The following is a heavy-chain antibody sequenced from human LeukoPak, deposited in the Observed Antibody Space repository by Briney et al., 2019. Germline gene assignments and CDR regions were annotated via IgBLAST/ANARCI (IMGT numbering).Heavy chain of an antibody. CDR3: ALGMTTVRDWFDP. CDR1: GYTFTGYY. CDR2: INPNSGGT. J-gene: IGHJ5*02. Sequence: ASVKVSCKASGYTFTGYYMHWVRQAPGQGLEWMGWINPNSGGTNYAQKFQGRVTMTRGTSISTAYMELSRLRSDDTAVYYCALGMTTVRDWFDPWGQGTLVTVSS. D-gene: IGHD4-11*01. V-gene: IGHV1-2*02.